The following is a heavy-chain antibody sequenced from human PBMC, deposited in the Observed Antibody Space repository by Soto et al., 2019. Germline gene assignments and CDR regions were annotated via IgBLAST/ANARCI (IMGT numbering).Heavy chain of an antibody. J-gene: IGHJ5*02. CDR2: VYYSGST. CDR3: ARDHSSINWFDP. Sequence: QVQLQESGPGLVKPSQTLSLSCTVSGGSISSGGYYWSWIRQHPGKGLEWIGYVYYSGSTYYNPSLKSPVTISGDTSKNQFSQKLSSVTAADTAVYYCARDHSSINWFDPWGQGTLVTVSS. V-gene: IGHV4-31*01. D-gene: IGHD6-13*01. CDR1: GGSISSGGYY.